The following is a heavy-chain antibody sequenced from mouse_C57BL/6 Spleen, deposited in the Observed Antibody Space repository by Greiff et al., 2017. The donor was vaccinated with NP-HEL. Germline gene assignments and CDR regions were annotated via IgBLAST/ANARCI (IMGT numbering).Heavy chain of an antibody. Sequence: EVKLVESGGGLVQPGGSLKLSCAASGFTFSDYGMAWVRQAPRKGPEWVAFISNLAYSIYYADTVTGRFTISRENAKNNLYMEMSSLRSEDTAMYYCARRVNYAMDYWGQGTSVTVSS. CDR2: ISNLAYSI. D-gene: IGHD2-2*01. CDR1: GFTFSDYG. V-gene: IGHV5-15*01. J-gene: IGHJ4*01. CDR3: ARRVNYAMDY.